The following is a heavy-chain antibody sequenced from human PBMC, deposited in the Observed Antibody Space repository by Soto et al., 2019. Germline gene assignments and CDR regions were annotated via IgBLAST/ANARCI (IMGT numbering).Heavy chain of an antibody. D-gene: IGHD3-9*01. V-gene: IGHV1-69*12. CDR3: ARDRYFDWLLYPRGMDV. J-gene: IGHJ6*02. Sequence: QVQLVQSGAEVKKPGSSVKVSCKASGGTFSSYAISWVRQAPGQGLEWMGGIIPIFGTANYAQKFQGRVTITADESTSTAYMELSSLRSEDTAAYYCARDRYFDWLLYPRGMDVWGQGTTVTVSS. CDR1: GGTFSSYA. CDR2: IIPIFGTA.